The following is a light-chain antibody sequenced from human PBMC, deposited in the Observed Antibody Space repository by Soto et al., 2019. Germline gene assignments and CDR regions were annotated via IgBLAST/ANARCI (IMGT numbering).Light chain of an antibody. CDR3: QHRSNWPPL. V-gene: IGKV3-11*01. Sequence: DIVLTQSPATLSLSPGERATLSYRASQSVSHYLAWYQQKPGQAPRLLFYDASNRATGIPARFSGSGSGTDFTLTISSLEPEDFAVYYCQHRSNWPPLFGQGTKLEIK. J-gene: IGKJ2*01. CDR1: QSVSHY. CDR2: DAS.